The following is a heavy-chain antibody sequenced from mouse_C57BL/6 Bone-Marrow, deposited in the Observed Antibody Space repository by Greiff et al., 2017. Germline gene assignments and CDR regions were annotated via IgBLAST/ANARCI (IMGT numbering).Heavy chain of an antibody. J-gene: IGHJ1*03. CDR1: GYTFTSYW. V-gene: IGHV1-55*01. D-gene: IGHD2-2*01. Sequence: QVQLQQPGAELVKPGASVKMSCKASGYTFTSYWITWVKQRPGQGLEWIGDIYPGSGSTTYNEKFKSKATLTVDTSSSTAYMQLSSLTSEDSAVYYCAREGLWLRLLWYFDVWGTGTTVTVSS. CDR3: AREGLWLRLLWYFDV. CDR2: IYPGSGST.